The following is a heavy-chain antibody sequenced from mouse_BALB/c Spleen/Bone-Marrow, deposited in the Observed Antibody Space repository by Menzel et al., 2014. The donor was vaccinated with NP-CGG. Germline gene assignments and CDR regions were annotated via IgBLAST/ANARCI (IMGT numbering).Heavy chain of an antibody. CDR3: ARGIYYYGSSCAY. Sequence: EVQRVESGGGLVQPGGSLKLSCAASGFTFSSYTMSWVRQTPEKRLEWVAYISNGGGSTYYPDTVKGRFTISRDNAKNTLYLQMSSLKSEDTAMYYCARGIYYYGSSCAYWGQGTLVTVSA. J-gene: IGHJ3*01. CDR2: ISNGGGST. D-gene: IGHD1-1*01. CDR1: GFTFSSYT. V-gene: IGHV5-12-2*01.